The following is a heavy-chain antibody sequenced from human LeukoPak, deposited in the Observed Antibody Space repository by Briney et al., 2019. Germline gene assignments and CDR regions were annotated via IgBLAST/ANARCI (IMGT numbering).Heavy chain of an antibody. D-gene: IGHD3-16*01. Sequence: GGSLRLSCAASGFTFSSYWMSWVRQAPGKGLEWVANIKQDGSEKYYVDSVKGRFTISRDNAKNSLYLQMNSLRSEDTAVYYCARDGGRIPSYPERENYYYYMDVWGKGTTVTISS. J-gene: IGHJ6*03. CDR1: GFTFSSYW. V-gene: IGHV3-7*03. CDR3: ARDGGRIPSYPERENYYYYMDV. CDR2: IKQDGSEK.